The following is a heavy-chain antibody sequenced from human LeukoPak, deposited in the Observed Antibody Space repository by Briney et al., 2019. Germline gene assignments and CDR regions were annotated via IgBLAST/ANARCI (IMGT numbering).Heavy chain of an antibody. V-gene: IGHV3-23*01. CDR1: GFTFSTHA. CDR2: ISASGAST. Sequence: GGSLRLSCAASGFTFSTHAMGWVRQAPGKGLEWVSGISASGASTYSADSVKGRFTISRDNAKNSLYLQMNSLRAEDTAVYYCARELYGSGSYWVYWGQGTLVTVSS. D-gene: IGHD3-10*01. J-gene: IGHJ4*02. CDR3: ARELYGSGSYWVY.